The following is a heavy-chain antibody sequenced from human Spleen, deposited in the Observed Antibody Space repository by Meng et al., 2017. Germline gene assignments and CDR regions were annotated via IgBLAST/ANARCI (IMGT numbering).Heavy chain of an antibody. D-gene: IGHD2-15*01. Sequence: SETLSLTCTVSADSISTRDYWGWIRQTPGKGLEWIGSLDYRGNTFYNPSLKGRLTISVDTSKTQSSLKLSSMTAADTAVYYCARDGSISWFYHWGQGVPVTVSS. V-gene: IGHV4-39*07. CDR2: LDYRGNT. CDR1: ADSISTRDY. J-gene: IGHJ5*02. CDR3: ARDGSISWFYH.